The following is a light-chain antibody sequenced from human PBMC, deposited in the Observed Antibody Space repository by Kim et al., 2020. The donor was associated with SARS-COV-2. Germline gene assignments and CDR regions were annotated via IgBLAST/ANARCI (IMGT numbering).Light chain of an antibody. V-gene: IGKV1-17*01. J-gene: IGKJ5*01. CDR3: LQHNTYPIT. CDR2: VAS. CDR1: QDIRND. Sequence: ASVGDRVTITGRASQDIRNDLGWYQQNPGRAPKRLIYVASSLQSGVPSRFSGSGSGTEFTLTISSLQPEDFATYFCLQHNTYPITFGQGTQLEIK.